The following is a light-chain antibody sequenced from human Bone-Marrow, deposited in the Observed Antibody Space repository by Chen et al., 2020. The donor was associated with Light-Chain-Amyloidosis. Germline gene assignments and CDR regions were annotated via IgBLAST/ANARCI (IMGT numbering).Light chain of an antibody. CDR2: EVT. V-gene: IGLV2-14*01. J-gene: IGLJ1*01. CDR1: SSDVGGDNH. CDR3: SSYTITNTLV. Sequence: QSALTQPASVSGSPEQSITNSCPGTSSDVGGDNHVSWYQQHPDKAPKLMIYEVTNRPSWVPDRFSGSKSDNTASLTISGLQTEDEADYFCSSYTITNTLVFGSGTRVTVL.